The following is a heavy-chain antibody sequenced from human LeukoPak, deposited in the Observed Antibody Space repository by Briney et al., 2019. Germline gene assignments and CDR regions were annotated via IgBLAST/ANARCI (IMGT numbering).Heavy chain of an antibody. CDR2: IIPILGIA. D-gene: IGHD3-10*01. J-gene: IGHJ4*02. CDR3: ARVILVRGVISVDY. V-gene: IGHV1-69*04. CDR1: GGTFSSYA. Sequence: SVKVSCKASGGTFSSYAISWVRQAPGQGLEWMGRIIPILGIANYAQKLQGRVTMTTDTSTSTAYMELRSLRSDDTAVYYCARVILVRGVISVDYWGQGTLVTVSS.